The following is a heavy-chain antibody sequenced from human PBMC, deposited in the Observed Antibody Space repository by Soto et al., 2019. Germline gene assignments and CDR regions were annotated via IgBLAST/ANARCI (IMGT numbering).Heavy chain of an antibody. CDR2: IWYDGSNK. Sequence: QVQLMESGGGVVQPGRSLRLSCAASGFTFSSYGMHWVRQAPGKGLEWVAIIWYDGSNKNYADSVKGRFTISRDNPQNTLYLQMNSLRAEDTAVYYCARAYIEVSEFDYWGQGTLVTVSS. D-gene: IGHD2-8*01. CDR3: ARAYIEVSEFDY. V-gene: IGHV3-33*01. CDR1: GFTFSSYG. J-gene: IGHJ4*02.